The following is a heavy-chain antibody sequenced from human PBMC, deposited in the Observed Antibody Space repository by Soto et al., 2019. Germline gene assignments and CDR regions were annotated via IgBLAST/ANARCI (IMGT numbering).Heavy chain of an antibody. CDR2: ISAYNGNT. V-gene: IGHV1-18*01. Sequence: ASVKVSCKASGYTFTSYGISWVRQAPGQGLEWMGWISAYNGNTNYAQKLQGRVTMTTDTSTSTAYMELRSLRSDDTAVYYCARVGTIFGVVTLYGMDVWGQGTTVTAP. J-gene: IGHJ6*02. CDR1: GYTFTSYG. D-gene: IGHD3-3*01. CDR3: ARVGTIFGVVTLYGMDV.